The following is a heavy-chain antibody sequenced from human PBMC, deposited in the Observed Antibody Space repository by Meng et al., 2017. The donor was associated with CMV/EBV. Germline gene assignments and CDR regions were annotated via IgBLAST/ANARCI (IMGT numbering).Heavy chain of an antibody. CDR1: GLSMRFFW. V-gene: IGHV3-74*01. CDR2: IDENGSSV. D-gene: IGHD3-16*01. CDR3: ARGLEEGLGWEMGY. Sequence: VQWVESGGGLVSPGGSLRLSCGVSGLSMRFFWMHWGRQVPGKGLEWLSRIDENGSSVSYADSVRGRFTISRDDAKNTLFLQMNSLRVEDTAVYYCARGLEEGLGWEMGYWGHGTLVTVSS. J-gene: IGHJ4*01.